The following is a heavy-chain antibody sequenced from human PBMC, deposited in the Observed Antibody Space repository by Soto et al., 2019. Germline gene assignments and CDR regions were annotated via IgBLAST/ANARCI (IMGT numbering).Heavy chain of an antibody. J-gene: IGHJ6*02. CDR3: AREGRWLQFGGMDV. CDR1: GGSVSSGSYY. D-gene: IGHD5-12*01. V-gene: IGHV4-61*01. CDR2: IYYGGST. Sequence: PSETLSLTCTVSGGSVSSGSYYWSWIRQPPGKGLEWIGYIYYGGSTNYNPSLKSRVTISVDTSKNQFSLKLSSVTAADTAVYYCAREGRWLQFGGMDVWGQGTTVTVSS.